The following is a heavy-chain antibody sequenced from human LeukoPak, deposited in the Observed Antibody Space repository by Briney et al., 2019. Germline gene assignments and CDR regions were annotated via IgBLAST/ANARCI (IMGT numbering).Heavy chain of an antibody. CDR1: GFICSDYA. D-gene: IGHD6-19*01. CDR3: VAATPGAREIAIGYSSGWSNT. J-gene: IGHJ4*02. CDR2: ISSSGSGGNT. V-gene: IGHV3-23*01. Sequence: GGSLRLSCTASGFICSDYAMSWARQAPGKGLEWVAGISSSGSGGNTYYADSVKGRFTISRDNSKNTLYLQMNSLRAEDTAVYYCVAATPGAREIAIGYSSGWSNTWGQGTLVTVSS.